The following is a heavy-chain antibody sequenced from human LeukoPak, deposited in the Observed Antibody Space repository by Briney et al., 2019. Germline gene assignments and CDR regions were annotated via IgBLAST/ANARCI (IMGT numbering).Heavy chain of an antibody. CDR2: INWKGGIT. CDR3: ARDPDSSGYYYDYFDY. J-gene: IGHJ4*02. V-gene: IGHV3-20*04. CDR1: GFPFDEYG. D-gene: IGHD3-22*01. Sequence: GGSLRLSCAASGFPFDEYGMSWVPQAPGKGLERVSGINWKGGITGYEDSVKRRFTISRDNAKISLYLQMNSLRAEDTALYYCARDPDSSGYYYDYFDYWGQGTLVTVSS.